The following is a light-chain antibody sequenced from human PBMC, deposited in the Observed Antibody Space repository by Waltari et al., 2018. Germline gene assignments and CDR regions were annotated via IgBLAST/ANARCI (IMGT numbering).Light chain of an antibody. CDR3: QQYADSPLT. CDR1: QSVSSSY. J-gene: IGKJ2*01. CDR2: GAS. V-gene: IGKV3-20*01. Sequence: EIVLTQSPGLLSLSPGERATLSCRASQSVSSSYLAWFRQRPGQAPRLLIYGASSRATGIPDRFSGSGSGTDFTIVISRLEPEDFAVYYCQQYADSPLTFGQGTSLEIK.